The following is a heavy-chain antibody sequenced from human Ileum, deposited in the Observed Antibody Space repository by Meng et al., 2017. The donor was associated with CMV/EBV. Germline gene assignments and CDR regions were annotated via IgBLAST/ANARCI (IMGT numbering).Heavy chain of an antibody. Sequence: DVHLLESGGGWGQPGGSLRLSCAASGFTFSDNAMSWVRQTPGKGLEWVSVISDNADTTHYADSVRGRFTISRDNSRGTLYLDIASLRVEDTATYYCVTLGLYTTSDYWGQGALVTVSS. CDR3: VTLGLYTTSDY. CDR1: GFTFSDNA. V-gene: IGHV3-23*01. CDR2: ISDNADTT. D-gene: IGHD1-1*01. J-gene: IGHJ4*02.